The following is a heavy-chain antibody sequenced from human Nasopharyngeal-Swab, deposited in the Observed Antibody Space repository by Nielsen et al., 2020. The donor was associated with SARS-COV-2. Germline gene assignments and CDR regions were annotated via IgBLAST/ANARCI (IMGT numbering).Heavy chain of an antibody. Sequence: GESLKISCAASGFTFSSYGMHWVRQAPGKGLEWVAVIWYDGSNKYYADSVKGRFTISRDNSKNTLYLQVNSLRAEDTAVYYCARDPGMVRGVIIIRYYYGMDVWGQGTTVTVSS. CDR3: ARDPGMVRGVIIIRYYYGMDV. V-gene: IGHV3-33*01. CDR2: IWYDGSNK. J-gene: IGHJ6*02. CDR1: GFTFSSYG. D-gene: IGHD3-10*01.